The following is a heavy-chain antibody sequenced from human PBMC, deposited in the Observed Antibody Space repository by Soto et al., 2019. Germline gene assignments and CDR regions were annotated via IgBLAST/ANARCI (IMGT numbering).Heavy chain of an antibody. V-gene: IGHV3-64*04. D-gene: IGHD3-10*01. CDR2: ISSNGVGT. CDR1: GFTLSGYA. Sequence: GGSLRLSCAASGFTLSGYAMDWVRQAPGKGLEYVSGISSNGVGTYYADSVKGRFTISRDNSKNTLYLQMNSLRAEDTAVYYCARERRRYYGAFDIWGQGTMVTVSS. CDR3: ARERRRYYGAFDI. J-gene: IGHJ3*02.